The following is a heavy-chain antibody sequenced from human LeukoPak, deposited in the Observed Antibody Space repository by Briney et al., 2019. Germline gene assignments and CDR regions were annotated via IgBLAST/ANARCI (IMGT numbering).Heavy chain of an antibody. J-gene: IGHJ4*02. CDR1: GGSFSGYY. CDR3: AMEKWLRPIDY. V-gene: IGHV4-34*01. D-gene: IGHD5-12*01. Sequence: SETLSLTCAAYGGSFSGYYWSWIRQPPGKGLEWIGEINHSGSTNYNPSLKSRVTISVDTSKNQFSLKLSSVTAADTAVYYCAMEKWLRPIDYWGQGTLVTVSS. CDR2: INHSGST.